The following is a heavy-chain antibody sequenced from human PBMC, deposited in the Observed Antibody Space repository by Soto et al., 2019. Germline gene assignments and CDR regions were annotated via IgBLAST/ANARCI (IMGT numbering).Heavy chain of an antibody. CDR2: INHSGST. D-gene: IGHD2-15*01. CDR3: ARGTEDIVVVVAATPGAFDI. J-gene: IGHJ3*02. Sequence: SETLSLTCAVYGWSFSGYYWSWIRQPPGKGLEWIGEINHSGSTNYNPSLKSRVTISVDTSKNQFSLKLSSVTAADTAVYYCARGTEDIVVVVAATPGAFDIWGQGTMVTVSS. V-gene: IGHV4-34*01. CDR1: GWSFSGYY.